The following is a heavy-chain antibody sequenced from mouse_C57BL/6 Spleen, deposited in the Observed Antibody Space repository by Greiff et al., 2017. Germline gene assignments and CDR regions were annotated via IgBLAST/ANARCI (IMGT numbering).Heavy chain of an antibody. CDR3: TPYYGSSSAWFAD. CDR1: GFNIKDYY. V-gene: IGHV14-1*01. CDR2: IDPEDGDT. D-gene: IGHD1-1*01. Sequence: VQLQQSGAELVRPGASVKLSCTASGFNIKDYYMHWVKQRPEQGLEWIGRIDPEDGDTEYAPKFQGKATMTADTSTNTAYRQLSSLTSEDTAVYYCTPYYGSSSAWFADWGQGTLVTVSA. J-gene: IGHJ3*01.